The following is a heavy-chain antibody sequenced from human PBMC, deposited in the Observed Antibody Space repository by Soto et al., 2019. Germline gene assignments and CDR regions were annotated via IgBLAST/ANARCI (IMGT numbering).Heavy chain of an antibody. V-gene: IGHV3-33*01. J-gene: IGHJ4*02. CDR3: ARDGDVNTGFGKDY. CDR1: GFTFSSYG. CDR2: IWHDGGNK. Sequence: GGSLRPSCAASGFTFSSYGMHWVRQAPGKGLEWVAFIWHDGGNKFYAESVKGRFTISRDNSKNTLYLQMTSLSAEDTAMYYCARDGDVNTGFGKDYWGQGTRATVS. D-gene: IGHD3-16*01.